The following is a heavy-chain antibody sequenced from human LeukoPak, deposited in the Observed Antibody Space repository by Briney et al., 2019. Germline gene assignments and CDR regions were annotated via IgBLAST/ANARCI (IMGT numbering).Heavy chain of an antibody. CDR2: FYYNGTT. V-gene: IGHV4-39*07. D-gene: IGHD3-10*01. CDR3: ARERRKGVLWFGVSLPDY. CDR1: GGSISSSTYY. J-gene: IGHJ4*02. Sequence: PSETLSLTRTVSGGSISSSTYYWAWIRQPPGKGLEWIGDFYYNGTTYYTPSLKSRVIISGDTSKNQFSLKLKSVTAADTAVYYCARERRKGVLWFGVSLPDYWGQGTLVTVTS.